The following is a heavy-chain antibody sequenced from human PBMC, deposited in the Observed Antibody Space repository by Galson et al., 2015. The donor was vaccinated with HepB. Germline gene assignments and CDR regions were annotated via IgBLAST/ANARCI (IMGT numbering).Heavy chain of an antibody. J-gene: IGHJ6*02. CDR2: ISYDGCNK. D-gene: IGHD6-19*01. CDR1: GFTFSSYG. V-gene: IGHV3-30*18. Sequence: SLRLSCAASGFTFSSYGMHWVRQAPGKGLEWVAVISYDGCNKYYADSVKGRFTISRDNSKNTLYLQMNSLRAEDTAVYYCAKDKQWLSYYYYGIDVWGQGTTVTVSS. CDR3: AKDKQWLSYYYYGIDV.